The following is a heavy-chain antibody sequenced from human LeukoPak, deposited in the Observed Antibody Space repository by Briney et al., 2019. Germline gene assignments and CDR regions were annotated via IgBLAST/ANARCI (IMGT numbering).Heavy chain of an antibody. Sequence: ASVKVSCKASGYTFTGYYMHWVRQAPGHGLEWMGWISAYNGNTNYAQKLQGRVTMTTDTSTSTAYMELRSLRSDATAVYYCARGRYCSSTSCYNWFDPWGQGTLVTVSS. J-gene: IGHJ5*02. D-gene: IGHD2-2*01. CDR2: ISAYNGNT. CDR1: GYTFTGYY. CDR3: ARGRYCSSTSCYNWFDP. V-gene: IGHV1-18*04.